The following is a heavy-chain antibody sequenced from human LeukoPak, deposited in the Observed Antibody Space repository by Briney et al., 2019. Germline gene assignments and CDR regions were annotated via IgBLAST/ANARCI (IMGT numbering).Heavy chain of an antibody. Sequence: PGGSLRLSCVASGFSFSDYTMHWVRQAPGKGLEYVSAIRSDGSSTVYPNSVKGRFTISRDNSKSTLYLQLGSLRAEDTAVYYCTRRYGDHSGWAGYHDSWGQGTLVTVSS. D-gene: IGHD6-19*01. CDR2: IRSDGSST. V-gene: IGHV3-64*01. CDR1: GFSFSDYT. J-gene: IGHJ4*02. CDR3: TRRYGDHSGWAGYHDS.